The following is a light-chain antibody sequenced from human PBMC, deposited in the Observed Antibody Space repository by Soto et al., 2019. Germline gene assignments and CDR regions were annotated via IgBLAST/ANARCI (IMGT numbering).Light chain of an antibody. J-gene: IGLJ1*01. V-gene: IGLV2-14*03. Sequence: QSALTQPASVSGSPGQSITISCTGTSSDVGAYIFVSWYQQHPGKAPKLMIYDIINRPSGVSNRFSGSKSGNTASLTISGLQAEDEADYYCVSFTTSRSYVFGTVTKLTVL. CDR2: DII. CDR3: VSFTTSRSYV. CDR1: SSDVGAYIF.